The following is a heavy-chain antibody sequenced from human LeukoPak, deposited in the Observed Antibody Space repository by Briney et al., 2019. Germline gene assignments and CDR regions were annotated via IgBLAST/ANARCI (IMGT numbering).Heavy chain of an antibody. CDR1: GYSFTNYW. J-gene: IGHJ4*02. CDR2: IYPGDSDT. V-gene: IGHV5-51*01. CDR3: ARGNYYGSGSLGVDYFDY. Sequence: GESLKISCKGSGYSFTNYWIGWVRQMPGKGLEWMGIIYPGDSDTRYSPSFQGQVTISADKSISTAYLQWSSLKASDTAMYYCARGNYYGSGSLGVDYFDYWGQGTLVTVSS. D-gene: IGHD3-10*01.